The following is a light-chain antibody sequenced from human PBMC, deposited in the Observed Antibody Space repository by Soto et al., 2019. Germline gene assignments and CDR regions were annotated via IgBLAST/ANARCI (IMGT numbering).Light chain of an antibody. J-gene: IGLJ2*01. CDR1: GSNIGAGYE. Sequence: QSVLTQPPSVSGAPGQSVTISCIGSGSNIGAGYEVHWYQQLPGVAPKLLIFDTINRPSGVPGRFSGSKSGASASLAITGLLPEDEADFFCKSFDTNLNAVLFGGGTKLTVL. CDR3: KSFDTNLNAVL. V-gene: IGLV1-40*01. CDR2: DTI.